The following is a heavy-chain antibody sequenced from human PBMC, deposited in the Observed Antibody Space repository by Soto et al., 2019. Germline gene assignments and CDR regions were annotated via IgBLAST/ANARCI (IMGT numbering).Heavy chain of an antibody. CDR3: ARESYYGSGATVVGL. CDR2: IYYSGTT. Sequence: QVQLQESGAGLVKPSETLPLTCTVSGGSISNYYWSWIRQPPGKGLEWMGYIYYSGTTSYNPSLNSRVTMSVDTSKNQFSLKLNSVTAADTAVYYCARESYYGSGATVVGLWGQGTLVTVSS. D-gene: IGHD3-10*01. CDR1: GGSISNYY. V-gene: IGHV4-59*01. J-gene: IGHJ5*02.